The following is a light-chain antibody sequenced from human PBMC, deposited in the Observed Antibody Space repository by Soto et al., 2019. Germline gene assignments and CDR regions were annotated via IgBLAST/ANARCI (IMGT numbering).Light chain of an antibody. J-gene: IGLJ1*01. Sequence: QSVLTQPPSVSEAPGQRVTISCTGSSSNIGAGYEAHWYQQVPGTAPKLLIYENNNRPSGVPDRFSGSKSGTSASLAITGLQAEDEAEYCCQSYDSSLSGYVFGTGTQLTVL. CDR1: SSNIGAGYE. CDR2: ENN. V-gene: IGLV1-40*01. CDR3: QSYDSSLSGYV.